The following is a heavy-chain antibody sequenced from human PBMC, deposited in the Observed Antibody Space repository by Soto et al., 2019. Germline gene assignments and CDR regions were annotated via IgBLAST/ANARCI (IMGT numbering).Heavy chain of an antibody. D-gene: IGHD3-9*01. Sequence: GRSLRLSCAAAGFTFSSYAMHCVRQPPGRVLEWVAVISYDGSNKYYAAPVKGRFTISRDNSKHTLFLQMNSLRAEDTAVYSCARDYDILTGYFPGDYWGKGT. CDR1: GFTFSSYA. V-gene: IGHV3-30-3*01. J-gene: IGHJ4*02. CDR3: ARDYDILTGYFPGDY. CDR2: ISYDGSNK.